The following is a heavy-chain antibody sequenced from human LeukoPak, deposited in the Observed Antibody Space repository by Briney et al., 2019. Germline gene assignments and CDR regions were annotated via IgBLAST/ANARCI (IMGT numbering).Heavy chain of an antibody. V-gene: IGHV1-69*05. CDR3: AGDSSGYYFDY. CDR1: GGTFSSYA. CDR2: IIPIFGTA. D-gene: IGHD3-22*01. Sequence: SVKVSCKASGGTFSSYAISWVRQAPGQGLEWMGRIIPIFGTANYAQKFQGRVTITTDESTSTAYMELSRLRSEDTAVYYCAGDSSGYYFDYWGQGTLVTVSS. J-gene: IGHJ4*02.